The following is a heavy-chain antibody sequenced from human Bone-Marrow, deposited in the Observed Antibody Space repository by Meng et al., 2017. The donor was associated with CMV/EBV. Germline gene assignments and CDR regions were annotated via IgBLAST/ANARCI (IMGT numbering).Heavy chain of an antibody. CDR3: ARGHRYFDWVPRYFYYGMDV. V-gene: IGHV3-48*03. Sequence: GGSLRLSCAASGFTFNNYEMNWVRQAPGKGLEWVSYISSSGSTIYYADSVKGRFTISRDNAKNSLYLQLNSLRAEDTAVYFCARGHRYFDWVPRYFYYGMDVWGQGTTVTVSS. CDR1: GFTFNNYE. J-gene: IGHJ6*02. D-gene: IGHD3-9*01. CDR2: ISSSGSTI.